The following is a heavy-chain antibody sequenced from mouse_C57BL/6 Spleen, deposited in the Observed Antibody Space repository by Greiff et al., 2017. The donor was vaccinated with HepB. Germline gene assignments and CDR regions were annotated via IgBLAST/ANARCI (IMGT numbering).Heavy chain of an antibody. CDR1: GYTFTSYW. CDR2: IHPNSGST. V-gene: IGHV1-64*01. Sequence: QVQLQQSGAELVKPGASVKLSCKASGYTFTSYWMHWVKQRPGQGLEWIGMIHPNSGSTNYNEKFKSKATLTVDKSSSTAYMQLSSLTSEDSAVYYCARHYGSSYVWYFDVWGTGTTVTVSS. D-gene: IGHD1-1*01. CDR3: ARHYGSSYVWYFDV. J-gene: IGHJ1*03.